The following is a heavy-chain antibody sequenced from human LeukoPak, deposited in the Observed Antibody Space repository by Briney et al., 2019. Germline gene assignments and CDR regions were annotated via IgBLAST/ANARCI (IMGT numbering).Heavy chain of an antibody. V-gene: IGHV3-13*01. Sequence: GGSLRLSCAASGFTFSNYDMHWVRQAIGKGLEWVSGIGTAGDIYYPGSVKGRFTISRENAKNSLYLQMNSLRAEDTAVYYCARDLHPGLTGYFDYWGQGTLVTVSS. CDR2: IGTAGDI. CDR1: GFTFSNYD. D-gene: IGHD1-14*01. CDR3: ARDLHPGLTGYFDY. J-gene: IGHJ4*02.